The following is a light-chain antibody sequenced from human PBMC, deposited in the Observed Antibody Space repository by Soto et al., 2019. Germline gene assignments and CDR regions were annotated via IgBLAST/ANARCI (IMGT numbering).Light chain of an antibody. CDR1: SSDVGAYNY. V-gene: IGLV2-14*01. CDR2: DVS. J-gene: IGLJ1*01. Sequence: QSVLPQPASVSGSPGQSITISCTGTSSDVGAYNYVSWYQQHPGKAPKLMIYDVSNRPSGVSNRFSGSKSGNTASLTISGLQAEDEAEYYCSSYSSSGTLYVFGTGTKVTVL. CDR3: SSYSSSGTLYV.